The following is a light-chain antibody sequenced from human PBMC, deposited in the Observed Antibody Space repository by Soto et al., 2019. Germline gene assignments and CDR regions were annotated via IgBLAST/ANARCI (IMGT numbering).Light chain of an antibody. Sequence: EIVMTQSPATLSVSPGERATLSCRASQSVSSNLAWYQQKPGQAPRLLIYGASTRATGIPARFSGSGSGTEFTLTISSLQSEYLAVYYCQQYNNWPPWTFGQGTKVELK. V-gene: IGKV3-15*01. J-gene: IGKJ1*01. CDR2: GAS. CDR3: QQYNNWPPWT. CDR1: QSVSSN.